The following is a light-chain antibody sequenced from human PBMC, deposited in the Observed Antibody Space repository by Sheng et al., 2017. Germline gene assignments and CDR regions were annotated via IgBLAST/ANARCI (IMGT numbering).Light chain of an antibody. CDR1: QSIRDW. V-gene: IGKV1-5*03. CDR3: QQYNTYST. Sequence: IQLTQSPSTLSASAGGRVTITCRASQSIRDWLAWYQQKPGKAPKLLINKASTLETGVPSRFSGSGFGTEFTLTISSLQPDDFATYYCQQYNTYSTFGQGTKVEIK. J-gene: IGKJ1*01. CDR2: KAS.